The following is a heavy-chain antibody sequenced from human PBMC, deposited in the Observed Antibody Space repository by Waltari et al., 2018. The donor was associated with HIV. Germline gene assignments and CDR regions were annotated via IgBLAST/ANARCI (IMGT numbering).Heavy chain of an antibody. V-gene: IGHV5-51*01. CDR2: IYPGDSDT. Sequence: EVQLVQSGAEVKKPGESLKTPGRGLGYSFTSYWIGGVRQRPGKGLEWMGIIYPGDSDTRYSPSFQGQVTISADKSISTAYLQWSSLKASDTAMYYCARRRSGYDSSNGMDVWGQGTTVTVSS. D-gene: IGHD5-12*01. J-gene: IGHJ6*02. CDR3: ARRRSGYDSSNGMDV. CDR1: GYSFTSYW.